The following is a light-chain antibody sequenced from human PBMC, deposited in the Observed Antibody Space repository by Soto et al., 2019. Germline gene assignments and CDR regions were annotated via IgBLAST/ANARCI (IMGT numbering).Light chain of an antibody. V-gene: IGKV3-15*01. CDR2: RIF. CDR1: HSVSGY. Sequence: PGERVTLSCRASHSVSGYLDWFQQKPGQAPRLVLQRIFIRAIGVPARFSGSGSETEFTLTIGGLQSEDSGVYYCLQHYAWPWTFGQGTKVDIK. J-gene: IGKJ1*01. CDR3: LQHYAWPWT.